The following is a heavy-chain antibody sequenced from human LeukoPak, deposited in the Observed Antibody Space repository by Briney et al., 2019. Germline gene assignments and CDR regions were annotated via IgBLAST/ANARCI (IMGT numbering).Heavy chain of an antibody. Sequence: PGGSLRLSCAASGFTFSSYAMSWVRQAPGKGLEWVSAISGSGGSTYYADSVKGRFTISRDNAKNSLYLQMNSLRAEDTAVYYCAGPTTCITIFGGPGCMDVWGKGTTVAVSS. V-gene: IGHV3-23*01. D-gene: IGHD3-3*01. CDR2: ISGSGGST. J-gene: IGHJ6*03. CDR1: GFTFSSYA. CDR3: AGPTTCITIFGGPGCMDV.